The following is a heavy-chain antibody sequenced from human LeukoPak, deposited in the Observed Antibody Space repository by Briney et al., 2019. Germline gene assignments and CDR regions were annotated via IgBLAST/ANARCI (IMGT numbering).Heavy chain of an antibody. J-gene: IGHJ4*02. CDR1: GYSFTSYW. CDR2: IYPGDSDT. D-gene: IGHD2-2*01. CDR3: ARRYCSSTSCYYFDY. Sequence: GESLKIPCKGSGYSFTSYWIGWVRQMPGKGLEWMGNIYPGDSDTRYSPSFQGQVTISADKSISTAYLQWSSLKASDTAMYYCARRYCSSTSCYYFDYWGQGTLVTVSS. V-gene: IGHV5-51*01.